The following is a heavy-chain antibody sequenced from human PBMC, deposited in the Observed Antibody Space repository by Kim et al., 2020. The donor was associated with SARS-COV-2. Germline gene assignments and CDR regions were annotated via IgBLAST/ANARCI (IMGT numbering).Heavy chain of an antibody. J-gene: IGHJ4*02. V-gene: IGHV3-30*04. Sequence: GGSLRLSCAASGFTFSSYAMHWVRQAPGKGLEWVAVISYDGSKKYYADSVKGRFTISRDNSKNTQYLQMNSLRAEDTAVYYCASLYDSSGYPPFDYWGQGTLVTVSS. CDR2: ISYDGSKK. CDR1: GFTFSSYA. CDR3: ASLYDSSGYPPFDY. D-gene: IGHD3-22*01.